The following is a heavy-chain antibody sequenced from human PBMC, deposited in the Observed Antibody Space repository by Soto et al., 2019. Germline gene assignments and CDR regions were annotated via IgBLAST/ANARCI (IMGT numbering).Heavy chain of an antibody. CDR3: ATTDRDINDYLPHYYGMDV. J-gene: IGHJ6*02. V-gene: IGHV4-31*03. D-gene: IGHD2-15*01. CDR1: GGSISSGGYY. CDR2: IYYSGST. Sequence: HVQLQESGPGLVKPSQTLSLTCTVSGGSISSGGYYWSWIRQHPGKGLEWIGYIYYSGSTYYNPSLKSRVTISVDTSKNQFSLKLSSVTAADTAVYYCATTDRDINDYLPHYYGMDVWGQGTTVTVSS.